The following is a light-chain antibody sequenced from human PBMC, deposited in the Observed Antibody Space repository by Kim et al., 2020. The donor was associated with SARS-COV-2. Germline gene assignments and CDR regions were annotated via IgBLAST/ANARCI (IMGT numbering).Light chain of an antibody. Sequence: KVMTQSPATLSVSPGKRATLSCRASQSVGSNLAWYQQKPGQAPRLLIYGASTRATGIPARFSGSGSGTEFTLTISSVQSEDFALYYCQQYNNWPLTFGGGTKVDIK. CDR2: GAS. V-gene: IGKV3D-15*01. CDR1: QSVGSN. CDR3: QQYNNWPLT. J-gene: IGKJ4*01.